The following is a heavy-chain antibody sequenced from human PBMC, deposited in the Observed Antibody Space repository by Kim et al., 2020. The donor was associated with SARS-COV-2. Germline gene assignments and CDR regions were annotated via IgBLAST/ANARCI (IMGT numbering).Heavy chain of an antibody. J-gene: IGHJ4*02. Sequence: GGSLRLSCAASGFTFSTYAMHWVRQAPGKGLEWVAGISYDGSNQYYADSVKGRFTISRDNSRNTLSLQMNSLRTEDMAVYYCATGNDILTGSYYFDYWGQGTLVTVSS. CDR2: ISYDGSNQ. CDR1: GFTFSTYA. D-gene: IGHD3-9*01. CDR3: ATGNDILTGSYYFDY. V-gene: IGHV3-30*04.